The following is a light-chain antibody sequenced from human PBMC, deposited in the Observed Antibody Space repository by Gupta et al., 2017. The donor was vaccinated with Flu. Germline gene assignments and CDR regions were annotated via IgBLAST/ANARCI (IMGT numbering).Light chain of an antibody. CDR3: CSYAATNDV. CDR2: DAF. J-gene: IGLJ1*01. V-gene: IGLV2-11*01. CDR1: SSDVGASIH. Sequence: TPLTRPSKVSAAPGSAVTVSWTGTSSDVGASIHVSWYQQHPGKAPKLMIYDAFERPSGVPDRFSGSKSGNTASLTISGLQAEDEADYYCCSYAATNDVFGTGTKVTVL.